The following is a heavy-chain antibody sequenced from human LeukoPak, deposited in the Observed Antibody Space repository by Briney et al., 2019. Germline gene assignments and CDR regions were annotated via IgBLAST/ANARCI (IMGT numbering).Heavy chain of an antibody. J-gene: IGHJ6*02. V-gene: IGHV3-23*01. CDR2: ISNDGGGT. CDR1: GFIFNNYG. CDR3: AKGVVAATNAAYYGMDV. D-gene: IGHD2-15*01. Sequence: GGSLRLSCAASGFIFNNYGLIWVRQAPGKGLEWVSAISNDGGGTNYADFVRGRFTISRDNSKNTLFLQMNSLRAEDTALYYCAKGVVAATNAAYYGMDVWGQGTTVTVSS.